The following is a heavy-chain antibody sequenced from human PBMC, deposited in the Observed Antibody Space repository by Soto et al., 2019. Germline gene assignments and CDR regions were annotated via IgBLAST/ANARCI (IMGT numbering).Heavy chain of an antibody. CDR1: GYSFTSYW. Sequence: GESLKISCKGSGYSFTSYWIGWVRQMPGKGLEWMGIIYPGDSDTRYSPSFQGQVTISADKSISTAYLQWSSLKASDTAMYYCAINYYGSGSYYNTLDYYDMDVWGQGTTVNVSS. CDR3: AINYYGSGSYYNTLDYYDMDV. CDR2: IYPGDSDT. D-gene: IGHD3-10*01. J-gene: IGHJ6*02. V-gene: IGHV5-51*01.